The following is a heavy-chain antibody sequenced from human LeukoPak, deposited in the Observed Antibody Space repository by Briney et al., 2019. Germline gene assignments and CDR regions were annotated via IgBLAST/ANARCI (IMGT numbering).Heavy chain of an antibody. Sequence: PGGSLRLSCAASGFTFSTYSMNWVRQASGKGLEWVGRIRSKANSYATAYAASVKGRFTISRDDSKNTAYLQMNSLKTEDTAVYYCTSLVAASYWGQGTLVTVSS. J-gene: IGHJ4*02. CDR3: TSLVAASY. CDR2: IRSKANSYAT. CDR1: GFTFSTYS. D-gene: IGHD2-15*01. V-gene: IGHV3-73*01.